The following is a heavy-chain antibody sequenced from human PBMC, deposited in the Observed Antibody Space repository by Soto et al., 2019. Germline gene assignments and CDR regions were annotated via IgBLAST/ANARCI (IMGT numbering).Heavy chain of an antibody. Sequence: QPGGSLRLSCAVSGFTFSSYAMSWVRQAPGKGLEWVSSISGSGGSTYNADSVKGRFTISRDNSKNTLYLQMNSLRAEDTAVYYCAKGRSAGAYYYGSGRHWGQGTLVTVSS. J-gene: IGHJ4*02. CDR2: ISGSGGST. CDR1: GFTFSSYA. V-gene: IGHV3-23*01. D-gene: IGHD3-10*01. CDR3: AKGRSAGAYYYGSGRH.